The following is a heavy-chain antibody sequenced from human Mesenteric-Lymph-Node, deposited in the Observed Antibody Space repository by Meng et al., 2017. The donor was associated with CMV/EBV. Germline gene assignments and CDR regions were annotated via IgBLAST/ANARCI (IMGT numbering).Heavy chain of an antibody. Sequence: GESLKISCGVSGFTFSNYWMTWVRQAPGKGLEWVANIKQDGSEKYYVDSVKGRFTISRENAKNSLYLQMNSLRAEDTSVYYCARGTATTWTSEGGIRYGMDVWGQGTTVTVSS. D-gene: IGHD4-11*01. J-gene: IGHJ6*02. CDR1: GFTFSNYW. CDR3: ARGTATTWTSEGGIRYGMDV. V-gene: IGHV3-7*01. CDR2: IKQDGSEK.